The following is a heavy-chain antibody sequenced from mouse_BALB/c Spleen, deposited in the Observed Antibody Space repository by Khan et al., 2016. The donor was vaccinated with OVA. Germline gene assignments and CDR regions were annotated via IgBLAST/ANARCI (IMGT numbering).Heavy chain of an antibody. Sequence: VQLKESGPGLVKPSQTVSLTCTVTGISITSGNYRWSWIRQFPGNKLEWIGNIYYSGTVTYNPSLTSRTTITSDTSKNHFFLEMNSLTAEDTATYDCARDYGSLYWFFDVWGAGTTVTVSA. V-gene: IGHV3-5*02. CDR3: ARDYGSLYWFFDV. CDR2: IYYSGTV. J-gene: IGHJ1*01. CDR1: GISITSGNYR. D-gene: IGHD1-1*01.